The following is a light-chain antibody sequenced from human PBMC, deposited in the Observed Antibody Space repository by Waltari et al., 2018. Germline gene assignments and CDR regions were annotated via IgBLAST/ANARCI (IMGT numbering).Light chain of an antibody. CDR3: CSYAGSYTFGV. CDR1: SSDVGGYNY. J-gene: IGLJ2*01. Sequence: QSALTQPRSVSGSPGQSVTISCTATSSDVGGYNYVSWYQQHPGKAPKLMIYDVSKRPSGVPDRFSGSKSGNTASLTISGLQAEDEADYYCCSYAGSYTFGVFGGGTKLTVL. V-gene: IGLV2-11*01. CDR2: DVS.